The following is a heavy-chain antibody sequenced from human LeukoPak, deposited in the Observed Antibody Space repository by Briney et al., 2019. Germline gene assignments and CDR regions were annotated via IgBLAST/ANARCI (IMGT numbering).Heavy chain of an antibody. V-gene: IGHV4-34*01. Sequence: SETLSLTCAVYGGSFSGYCWSWIRQPPGKGLEWIGEINHSGSTNYNPSLKSRVTISVDTSKNQFSLKLSSVTAADTAVYYCARPLRAAAGNNWFDPWGQGTLVTVSS. CDR1: GGSFSGYC. J-gene: IGHJ5*02. CDR3: ARPLRAAAGNNWFDP. D-gene: IGHD6-13*01. CDR2: INHSGST.